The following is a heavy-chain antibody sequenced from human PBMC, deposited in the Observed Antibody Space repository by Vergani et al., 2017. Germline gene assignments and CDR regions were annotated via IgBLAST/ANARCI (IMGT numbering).Heavy chain of an antibody. D-gene: IGHD3-22*01. CDR2: ISARYPST. CDR1: GFTFSACP. J-gene: IGHJ4*02. V-gene: IGHV3-23*01. Sequence: EVQLLQSGGGVIQPGGSVRLSCAASGFTFSACPMTWVRQAPGKGLEWVSAISARYPSTYYADSVKGRFTISRDNSKNMLYLQMNSLRAEDTAVYYCARLYYYTTPYLQGGYDGWGQGTLVSVSS. CDR3: ARLYYYTTPYLQGGYDG.